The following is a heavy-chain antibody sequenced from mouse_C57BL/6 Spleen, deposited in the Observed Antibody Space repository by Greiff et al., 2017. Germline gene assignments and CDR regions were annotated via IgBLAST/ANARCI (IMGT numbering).Heavy chain of an antibody. V-gene: IGHV1-61*01. J-gene: IGHJ4*01. CDR1: GYTFTSYW. CDR2: IYPSDSET. CDR3: ARWEEDYYGRKGGAMDY. D-gene: IGHD1-1*01. Sequence: QVQLQQPGAELVRPGSSVKLSCKASGYTFTSYWMDWVKQRPGQGLEWIGNIYPSDSETHYNQKFKDKATLTVDKSSSTAYMQLSDLTSQDSAVYYCARWEEDYYGRKGGAMDYWGQGTSVTVAS.